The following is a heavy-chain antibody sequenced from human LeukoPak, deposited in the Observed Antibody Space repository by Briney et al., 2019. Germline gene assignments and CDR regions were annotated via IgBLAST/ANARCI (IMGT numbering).Heavy chain of an antibody. V-gene: IGHV4-30-4*01. J-gene: IGHJ4*02. D-gene: IGHD3-22*01. CDR2: IYYSGST. CDR3: ARHSRLPRHYYFDY. CDR1: GGSISSGDYY. Sequence: ASETLSLTCTVSGGSISSGDYYWSWIRQPPGKGLEWIGYIYYSGSTNYNPSLKSRVTISVDTSKNQFSLKLSSVTAADTAVYYCARHSRLPRHYYFDYWGQGTLVTVSS.